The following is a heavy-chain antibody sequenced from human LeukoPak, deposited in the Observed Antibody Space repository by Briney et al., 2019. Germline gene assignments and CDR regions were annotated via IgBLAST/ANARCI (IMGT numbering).Heavy chain of an antibody. CDR2: IYHSGST. V-gene: IGHV4-38-2*02. Sequence: SETLSLTCTVSGYSISSGYYWGWIRQPPGKGLEWIGSIYHSGSTYYNPSLKSRVTISVDTSKNQFSLKLSSVTAADTAVYYCAVSSIAAAGNFDYWGQGTLVTVSS. J-gene: IGHJ4*02. D-gene: IGHD6-13*01. CDR3: AVSSIAAAGNFDY. CDR1: GYSISSGYY.